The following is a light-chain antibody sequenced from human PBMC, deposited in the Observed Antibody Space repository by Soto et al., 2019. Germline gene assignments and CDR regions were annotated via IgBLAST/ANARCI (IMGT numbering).Light chain of an antibody. CDR1: QTVRNNY. Sequence: EVVMTQSPVTLSESPGESAPLSCRASQTVRNNYLAWYQQKPGQAPRLLIYDASSRATGIPDRFSGGGSGTDFTLTISRLEPEDFAVYYCQQFSSYPLTFGGGTKVDI. J-gene: IGKJ4*01. CDR2: DAS. CDR3: QQFSSYPLT. V-gene: IGKV3-20*01.